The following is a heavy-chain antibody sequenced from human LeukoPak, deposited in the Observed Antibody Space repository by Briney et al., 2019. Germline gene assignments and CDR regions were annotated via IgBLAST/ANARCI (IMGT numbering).Heavy chain of an antibody. CDR3: ARAPAEGGVPAAMSSWFDP. Sequence: PSETLCLTCTVSGGSISSYYWSWIRQPPGKGLEWIGCIYYSGSTNYNPSLKSRVTISVDTSKNQFSLKLSSVTAADTAVYYCARAPAEGGVPAAMSSWFDPWGQGTLVTVSS. CDR2: IYYSGST. D-gene: IGHD2-2*01. J-gene: IGHJ5*02. CDR1: GGSISSYY. V-gene: IGHV4-59*12.